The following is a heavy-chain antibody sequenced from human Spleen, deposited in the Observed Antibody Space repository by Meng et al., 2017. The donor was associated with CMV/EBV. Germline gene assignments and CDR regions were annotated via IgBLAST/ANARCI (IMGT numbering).Heavy chain of an antibody. J-gene: IGHJ6*02. CDR2: ISSSGTTI. D-gene: IGHD6-6*01. CDR1: GFTFSSYE. V-gene: IGHV3-48*03. Sequence: GESLKISRAASGFTFSSYEMNWVRQAPGKGLEWVSYISSSGTTIYYADSVKGRFTISRDNAKNSLYLQMNSLRAEDTAVYYCARDLAARHYYYYGMDVWGQGTTVTVSS. CDR3: ARDLAARHYYYYGMDV.